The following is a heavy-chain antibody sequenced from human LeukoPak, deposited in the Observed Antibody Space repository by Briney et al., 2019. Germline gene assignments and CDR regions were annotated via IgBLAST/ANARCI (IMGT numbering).Heavy chain of an antibody. CDR3: ARQDDILTGPDY. CDR1: GFTFSSYA. J-gene: IGHJ4*02. V-gene: IGHV3-66*04. Sequence: GGSLRLSCAASGFTFSSYAMSWVRQAPGKGLEWVSVIYSGGSTYYADSVKGRFTISRDNSKNTLYLQMNSLRAEDTAVYYCARQDDILTGPDYWGQGTLVTVSS. CDR2: IYSGGST. D-gene: IGHD3-9*01.